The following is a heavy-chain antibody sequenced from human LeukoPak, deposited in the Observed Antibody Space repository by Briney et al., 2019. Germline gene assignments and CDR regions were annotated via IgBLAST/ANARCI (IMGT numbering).Heavy chain of an antibody. CDR3: VPCHYDSSDYRRFGYFDY. D-gene: IGHD3-22*01. Sequence: GGSLRLSCAASGFTFSDYYMSWIRQAPGKGLEWVSYISSSGSTIYYADSVKGRFTISRDNAKNSLYLQMNSLRAEDTAVYYCVPCHYDSSDYRRFGYFDYWGQGTLVTVSS. CDR2: ISSSGSTI. J-gene: IGHJ4*02. CDR1: GFTFSDYY. V-gene: IGHV3-11*01.